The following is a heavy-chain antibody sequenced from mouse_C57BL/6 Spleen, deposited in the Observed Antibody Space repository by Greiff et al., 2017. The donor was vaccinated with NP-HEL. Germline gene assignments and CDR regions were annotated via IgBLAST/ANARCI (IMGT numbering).Heavy chain of an antibody. D-gene: IGHD3-2*02. Sequence: QVQLKQPGAELVRPGSSVKLSCKASGYTFTSYWMHWVKQRPIQGLEWIGNIDPSDSETHYNQKFKDKATLTVDKSSSTAYMQLSSLTSEDSAVYYCARASSGYPDYYALGYWGQGTSVTVSS. V-gene: IGHV1-52*01. CDR1: GYTFTSYW. J-gene: IGHJ4*01. CDR2: IDPSDSET. CDR3: ARASSGYPDYYALGY.